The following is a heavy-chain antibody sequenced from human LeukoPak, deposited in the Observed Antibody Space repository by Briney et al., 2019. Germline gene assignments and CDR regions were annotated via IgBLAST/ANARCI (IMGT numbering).Heavy chain of an antibody. J-gene: IGHJ4*02. D-gene: IGHD2-2*01. V-gene: IGHV4-30-4*01. Sequence: PSQTLSLTCTVSGGSISSGEYYWSWIRQPPGKGLEWIGYIYYSGTTYYNPSLKSRVTISVDTSKDQFSLKLSSLTAADTAVYYCARGAGGPAAYFDYWGQGTLVTVSS. CDR1: GGSISSGEYY. CDR3: ARGAGGPAAYFDY. CDR2: IYYSGTT.